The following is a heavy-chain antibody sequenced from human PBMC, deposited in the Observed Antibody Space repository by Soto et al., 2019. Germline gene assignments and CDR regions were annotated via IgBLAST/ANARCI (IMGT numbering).Heavy chain of an antibody. CDR1: GYMFTTYG. J-gene: IGHJ4*02. CDR2: ISAYNGNK. CDR3: ARTGGGMAARPLEY. Sequence: QVQLVQSGGEVKKPGASVEVSCRTSGYMFTTYGMSWVRQAPGQGLEWMAWISAYNGNKKYAQKFQGRVTMTTDTSTSTVSMELRNLTSDDTGTYFCARTGGGMAARPLEYWVQGTLVTVSS. D-gene: IGHD6-6*01. V-gene: IGHV1-18*04.